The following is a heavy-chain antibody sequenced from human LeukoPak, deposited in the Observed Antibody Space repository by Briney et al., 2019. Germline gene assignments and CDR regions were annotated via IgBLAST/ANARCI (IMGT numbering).Heavy chain of an antibody. D-gene: IGHD5-18*01. Sequence: GASVKVSCKASGYTFTSYAMNWVRQAPGQGLEWMGWINTNTGNPTYAQGFTGRFVFSLDTSVSTAYLQISSLKAEDTAVYYCARLSTYRLTKLSPPVTDYWGQGTLVTVSS. CDR1: GYTFTSYA. V-gene: IGHV7-4-1*02. CDR2: INTNTGNP. CDR3: ARLSTYRLTKLSPPVTDY. J-gene: IGHJ4*02.